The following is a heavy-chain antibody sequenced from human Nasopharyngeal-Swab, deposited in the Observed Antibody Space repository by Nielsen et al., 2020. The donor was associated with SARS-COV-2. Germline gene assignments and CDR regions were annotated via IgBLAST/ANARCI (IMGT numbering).Heavy chain of an antibody. D-gene: IGHD6-13*01. V-gene: IGHV3-74*01. CDR3: TRAGSFRHDY. J-gene: IGHJ4*02. CDR1: GITFSRYW. Sequence: GEALKISWAASGITFSRYWMHWVGQAPGKGLVWVSRINEDGSSTSYADSLKGRFTISRDNAKNTLYLQMNSLSAEDTAVYYCTRAGSFRHDYWGQGTLVTVSS. CDR2: INEDGSST.